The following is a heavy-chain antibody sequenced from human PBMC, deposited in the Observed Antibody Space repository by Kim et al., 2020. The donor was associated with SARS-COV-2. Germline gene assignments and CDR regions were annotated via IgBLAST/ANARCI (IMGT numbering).Heavy chain of an antibody. Sequence: AQKFQGRFTMTRETSTSTVYMGLSSLRTEDTAVYYCARDGAYYGDRSFDYWGQGTLVTVSS. CDR3: ARDGAYYGDRSFDY. D-gene: IGHD4-17*01. V-gene: IGHV1-46*01. J-gene: IGHJ4*02.